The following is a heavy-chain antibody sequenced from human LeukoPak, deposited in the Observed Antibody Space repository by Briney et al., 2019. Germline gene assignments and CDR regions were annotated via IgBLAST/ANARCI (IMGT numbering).Heavy chain of an antibody. D-gene: IGHD3-10*01. CDR1: GGSFSGYY. V-gene: IGHV4-34*01. CDR2: INHSGST. Sequence: SETLSLTCAVCGGSFSGYYWSWIRQPPGKGLEWIGEINHSGSTNYNPSLKSRVTISVDTSKNQFSLKLSSVTAADTAVYYCARGRYYGSGSYYNAYYFDYWGQGTLVTVSS. J-gene: IGHJ4*02. CDR3: ARGRYYGSGSYYNAYYFDY.